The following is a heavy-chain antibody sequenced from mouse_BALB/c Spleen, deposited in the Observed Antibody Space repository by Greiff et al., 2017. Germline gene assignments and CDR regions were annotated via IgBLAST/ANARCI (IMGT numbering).Heavy chain of an antibody. CDR3: TRDDYYGSSRFDY. J-gene: IGHJ2*01. Sequence: QVQLQQPGAELVKPGASVKLSCKASGYTFTSYYMYWVKQRPGQGLEWIGGINPSNGGTNFNEKFKSKATLTVDKSSSTAYMQLSSLTSEDSAVYYCTRDDYYGSSRFDYWGQGTTLTVSS. CDR2: INPSNGGT. CDR1: GYTFTSYY. D-gene: IGHD1-1*01. V-gene: IGHV1S81*02.